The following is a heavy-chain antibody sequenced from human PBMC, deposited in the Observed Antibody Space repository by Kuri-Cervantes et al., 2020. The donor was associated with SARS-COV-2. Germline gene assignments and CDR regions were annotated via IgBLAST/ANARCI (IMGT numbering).Heavy chain of an antibody. Sequence: VSCKASGGTFSSYTISWVRQAPGQGLEWMGRIIPILGIANYAQKFQGRVTITADKSTSTAYMGLSSLRSEDTAVYYCAIRVPKSRDSSGYYSDYYYYGMDVWGQGTTVTVSS. D-gene: IGHD3-22*01. J-gene: IGHJ6*02. CDR2: IIPILGIA. CDR1: GGTFSSYT. V-gene: IGHV1-69*02. CDR3: AIRVPKSRDSSGYYSDYYYYGMDV.